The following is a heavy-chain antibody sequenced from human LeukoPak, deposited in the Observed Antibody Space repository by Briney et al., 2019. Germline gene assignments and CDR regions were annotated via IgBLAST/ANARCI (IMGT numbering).Heavy chain of an antibody. CDR3: ARAVTTALDY. CDR1: GFTFSNYW. D-gene: IGHD4-17*01. V-gene: IGHV3-7*01. Sequence: QPGGSLRLSCAASGFTFSNYWMSWVRQAPGKGLEWVANIKEDGSEKKYVDSVKGRFTISRDNAKNSLYLQMNSLRAEDTAVYYCARAVTTALDYWGQGTLVTVSS. J-gene: IGHJ4*02. CDR2: IKEDGSEK.